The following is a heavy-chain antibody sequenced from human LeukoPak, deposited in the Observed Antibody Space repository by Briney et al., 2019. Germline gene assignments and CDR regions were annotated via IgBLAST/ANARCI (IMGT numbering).Heavy chain of an antibody. V-gene: IGHV3-20*04. CDR2: INWNGETT. CDR3: ARSVAASRDY. Sequence: GGSLRLSCAASGFTFSSYGMSWVRQAPGKGLEWVSGINWNGETTGYVDSVKGRFTISRDNAKNSLYLQMNSLRAEDTALHYCARSVAASRDYWGQGTLVTVSS. CDR1: GFTFSSYG. D-gene: IGHD2-15*01. J-gene: IGHJ4*02.